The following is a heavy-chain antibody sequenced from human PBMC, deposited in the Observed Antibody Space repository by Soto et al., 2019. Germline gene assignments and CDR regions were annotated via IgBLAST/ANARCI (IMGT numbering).Heavy chain of an antibody. CDR2: ISYDGNNK. CDR1: GFIFSTYG. Sequence: QVQLVESGGGVVQPGRSLRLSCAASGFIFSTYGMHWVRQAPGKGLGWLSVISYDGNNKYYADSVKGRFTISRDNSKNTLWLQMYSLRTEDTAVYYCTKDLLLTTITTVGDWGQGTLVTVSS. V-gene: IGHV3-30*18. CDR3: TKDLLLTTITTVGD. D-gene: IGHD4-17*01. J-gene: IGHJ4*02.